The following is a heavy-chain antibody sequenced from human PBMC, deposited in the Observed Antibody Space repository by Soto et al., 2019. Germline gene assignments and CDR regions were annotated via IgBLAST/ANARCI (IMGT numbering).Heavy chain of an antibody. D-gene: IGHD2-21*01. CDR2: ISYDGSNK. CDR1: GFTFSSYG. Sequence: QVQLVESGGGVVQPGRSLRLSCAASGFTFSSYGMHWVRQAPGKGLEWVAVISYDGSNKYYADSVKGRFTISRDNSKNTLYLQMNRLRAEDTAVYYCAKDDSQHYYYYGMDVWGQGTTVTVSS. V-gene: IGHV3-30*18. J-gene: IGHJ6*01. CDR3: AKDDSQHYYYYGMDV.